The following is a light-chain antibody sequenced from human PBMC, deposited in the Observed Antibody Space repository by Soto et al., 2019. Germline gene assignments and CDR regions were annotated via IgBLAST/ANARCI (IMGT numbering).Light chain of an antibody. CDR2: GAS. J-gene: IGKJ5*01. V-gene: IGKV3-15*01. CDR1: QSVSSN. CDR3: QQYNTWPPIT. Sequence: EIVMTQSPATLSVSPGERVTLSCRASQSVSSNLAWYQQKPGQAPRLLIYGASTRATGLPARFSGSGSGTDFTLTISSLQCEDFAVYYCQQYNTWPPITFGQGTRLEIK.